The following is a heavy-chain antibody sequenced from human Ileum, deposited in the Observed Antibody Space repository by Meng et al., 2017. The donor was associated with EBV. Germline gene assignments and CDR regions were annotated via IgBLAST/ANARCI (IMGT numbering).Heavy chain of an antibody. CDR1: GGSISSNSYY. V-gene: IGHV4-39*07. CDR3: ARVHNLCDD. D-gene: IGHD1-14*01. J-gene: IGHJ4*02. CDR2: IYYSGST. Sequence: QLQLQESGPGLVKPSETLSLNCTVSGGSISSNSYYWGWIRQPPGKGLEYIGSIYYSGSTYYNPSLKSRLTISVDTSKNQFSLKLSSVTAADTAVYYCARVHNLCDDWGQGALGTVAS.